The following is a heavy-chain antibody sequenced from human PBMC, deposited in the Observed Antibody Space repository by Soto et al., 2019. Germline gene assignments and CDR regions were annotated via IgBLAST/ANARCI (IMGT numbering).Heavy chain of an antibody. CDR1: GFTFSSYS. D-gene: IGHD3-3*02. CDR2: ISSSSSYI. J-gene: IGHJ6*03. V-gene: IGHV3-21*01. CDR3: ARGVPIFDEDYYYYYYMDV. Sequence: PGGSLRLSCAASGFTFSSYSMNWVRQAPGKGLEWVSSISSSSSYIYYADSVKGRFTISRDNAKNSLYLQMNSLRAEDTAVYYCARGVPIFDEDYYYYYYMDVWGKGTTVTVSS.